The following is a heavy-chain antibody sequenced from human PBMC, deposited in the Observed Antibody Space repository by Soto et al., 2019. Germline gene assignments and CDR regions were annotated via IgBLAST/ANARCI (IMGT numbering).Heavy chain of an antibody. Sequence: ASVKVSCKASGFTFTSYGISWVRQAPGQGPEWMGIINPSGGSTSYAQKFQGRVTMTRDTSTSTVYMELSSLRSEDTAVYYCARGPNIVVVVAATNRFDPWGQGTLVTVSS. J-gene: IGHJ5*02. V-gene: IGHV1-46*03. D-gene: IGHD2-15*01. CDR3: ARGPNIVVVVAATNRFDP. CDR1: GFTFTSYG. CDR2: INPSGGST.